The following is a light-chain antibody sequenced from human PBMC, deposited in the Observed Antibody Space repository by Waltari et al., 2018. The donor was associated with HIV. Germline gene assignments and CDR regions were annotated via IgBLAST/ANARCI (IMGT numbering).Light chain of an antibody. Sequence: QSALTQPASVSGSPGQSITIPCTGTSRDLFGYNYVSWYPKHPDKAPKLIIYEVSNRPSGVSNRFSGSKSGYTASLTISGLQAEDEADYYCCSHTTTSTTYVFGTGTKVTVL. V-gene: IGLV2-14*01. CDR1: SRDLFGYNY. CDR3: CSHTTTSTTYV. CDR2: EVS. J-gene: IGLJ1*01.